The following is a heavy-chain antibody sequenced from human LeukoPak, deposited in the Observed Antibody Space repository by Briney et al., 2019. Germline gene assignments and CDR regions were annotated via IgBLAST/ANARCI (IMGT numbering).Heavy chain of an antibody. Sequence: PGGSLRLSCVASGFTISGHAMSWVRQAPAKGLEWVSITVAGYSETHYADSERGRFTISRDDSSNTLSLEMNRLRADDTGTYYCVKDFCRGGNWPFPFFDSWGQGTVVTVSS. CDR1: GFTISGHA. CDR2: TVAGYSET. J-gene: IGHJ4*02. V-gene: IGHV3-23*01. D-gene: IGHD1-20*01. CDR3: VKDFCRGGNWPFPFFDS.